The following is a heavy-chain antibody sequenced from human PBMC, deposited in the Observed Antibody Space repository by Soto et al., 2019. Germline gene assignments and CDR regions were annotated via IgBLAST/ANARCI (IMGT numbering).Heavy chain of an antibody. D-gene: IGHD1-7*01. CDR3: ASLTGTRHWVGY. V-gene: IGHV3-72*01. CDR1: GFTFSDHY. J-gene: IGHJ4*02. CDR2: TRNKANSYTT. Sequence: GGSLRLSCAASGFTFSDHYMDWVRQAPGKGLEWVGRTRNKANSYTTEYAASVKGRFTISRDDSKNSLYLQMNSLKTEDTAVYYCASLTGTRHWVGYWGQGTLVTVSS.